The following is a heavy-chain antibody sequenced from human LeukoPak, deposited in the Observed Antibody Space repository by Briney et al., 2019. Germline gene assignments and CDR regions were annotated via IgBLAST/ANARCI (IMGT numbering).Heavy chain of an antibody. J-gene: IGHJ4*02. D-gene: IGHD1-1*01. CDR2: INPSGGST. CDR3: ARGSSGWNDRGNSFDY. V-gene: IGHV1-46*01. CDR1: GYTFTSYY. Sequence: ASVKVSCKASGYTFTSYYMHWVRQAPGQGLEWMGIINPSGGSTSYAQKFQGRVTMTRDTSTSTVYMELSSLRSEDTAVYYCARGSSGWNDRGNSFDYWGQGTLVTVSS.